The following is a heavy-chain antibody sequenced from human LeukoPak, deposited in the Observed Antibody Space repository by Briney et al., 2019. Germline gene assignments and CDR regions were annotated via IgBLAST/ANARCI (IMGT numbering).Heavy chain of an antibody. J-gene: IGHJ3*02. CDR2: IYYSGGT. Sequence: SETLSLTCTVSGVSISSYYWSWLRQPPGKGLEWLGYIYYSGGTNYNPSLKSRVTISVDPSKNQLSLKLSSLTAADTAVYYCARLDSSGWYDAAVGESAFDIWGQGTMVTVSS. D-gene: IGHD6-19*01. CDR3: ARLDSSGWYDAAVGESAFDI. CDR1: GVSISSYY. V-gene: IGHV4-59*08.